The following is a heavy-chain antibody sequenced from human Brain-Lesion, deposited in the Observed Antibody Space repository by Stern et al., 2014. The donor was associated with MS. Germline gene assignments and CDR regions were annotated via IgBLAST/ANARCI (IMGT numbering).Heavy chain of an antibody. CDR3: AGGQPEMSHFDS. V-gene: IGHV1-8*01. D-gene: IGHD1-14*01. CDR1: GSTFTTID. CDR2: MSPSSGDT. J-gene: IGHJ4*02. Sequence: QVQLVQSGAEVRRPGASVRVSCKTSGSTFTTIDINWVRQATGHGLEWMGWMSPSSGDTGYAQKFQGRVTMTKDTSINTAYMERSSLVSEDTAFYYCAGGQPEMSHFDSWGQGTQVIVSS.